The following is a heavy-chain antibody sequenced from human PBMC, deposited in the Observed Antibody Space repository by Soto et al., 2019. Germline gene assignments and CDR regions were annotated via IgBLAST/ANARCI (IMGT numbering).Heavy chain of an antibody. D-gene: IGHD2-15*01. CDR1: GGTFSSYA. CDR2: IIPIFGTA. V-gene: IGHV1-69*12. Sequence: QVQLVQSGAEVKKPGSSVKVSCKASGGTFSSYAISWVRQAPGQGLEWMGGIIPIFGTANYAQKFQGRVTITADETTSRAYMDLSSLRSEDTAVYYCARAWKDCSGGSCYHPPVDYWGQGTLVTVSS. CDR3: ARAWKDCSGGSCYHPPVDY. J-gene: IGHJ4*02.